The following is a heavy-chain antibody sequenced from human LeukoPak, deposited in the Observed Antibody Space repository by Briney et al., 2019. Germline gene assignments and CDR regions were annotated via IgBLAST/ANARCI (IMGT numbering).Heavy chain of an antibody. CDR2: IYTSGST. V-gene: IGHV4-4*07. CDR3: ARFSPITMVRGVIFDAFDI. Sequence: KTSETLSLTCTVSGGSISSYYWSWIRQPAGKGLEWIGRIYTSGSTNYNPSLKSRVTISVDTSKNQFSLKLSSVTAADTAVYYCARFSPITMVRGVIFDAFDIWGQGTMVTVSS. J-gene: IGHJ3*02. D-gene: IGHD3-10*01. CDR1: GGSISSYY.